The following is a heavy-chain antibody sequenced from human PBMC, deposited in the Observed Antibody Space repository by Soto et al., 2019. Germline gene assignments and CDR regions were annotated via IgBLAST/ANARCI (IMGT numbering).Heavy chain of an antibody. CDR2: ISYDETNK. D-gene: IGHD6-19*01. Sequence: QVQLVESGGGVVQPGRSLRLSCAASGFTFSSYAMHWVRQAPGKGLEWVAVISYDETNKYYADSVKGRFTISRDNSKNTLYLQMNSLRAEDTAVYYYARDLHDVGAVGAPRVYYYGMDVWGQGTTVTVSS. CDR1: GFTFSSYA. J-gene: IGHJ6*02. CDR3: ARDLHDVGAVGAPRVYYYGMDV. V-gene: IGHV3-30-3*01.